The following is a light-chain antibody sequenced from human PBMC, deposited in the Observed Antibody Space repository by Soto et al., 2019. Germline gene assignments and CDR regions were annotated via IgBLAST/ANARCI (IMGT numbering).Light chain of an antibody. CDR2: KAS. V-gene: IGKV1-5*03. CDR1: QSISPW. Sequence: DIQMTQSPATLSASVRDRVTITCPASQSISPWLAWYQLKPGKAPKLLIYKASSLESGVPSRFSGSGSGTEVTLTISSLQPDDFATYYCQQYNSYSRTFGQGARLEIK. J-gene: IGKJ5*01. CDR3: QQYNSYSRT.